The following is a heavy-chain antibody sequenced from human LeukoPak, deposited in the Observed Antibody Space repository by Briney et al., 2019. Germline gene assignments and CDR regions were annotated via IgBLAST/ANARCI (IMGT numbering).Heavy chain of an antibody. D-gene: IGHD3-22*01. J-gene: IGHJ4*02. CDR2: IYYSGSI. CDR1: GASISSYY. Sequence: PSETLSLTCTVSGASISSYYWSWIRQPPGKGLEWIGDIYYSGSIKYNPSLRSRVTMSVDTSKNQFSLKLSSVTAADTAIYYCARENPSGYYNRPIDYWGQGTLVTVSS. CDR3: ARENPSGYYNRPIDY. V-gene: IGHV4-59*01.